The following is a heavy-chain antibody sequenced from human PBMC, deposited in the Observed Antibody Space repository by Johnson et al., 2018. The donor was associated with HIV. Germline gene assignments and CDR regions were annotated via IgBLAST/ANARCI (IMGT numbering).Heavy chain of an antibody. CDR2: ITWNGGST. CDR1: GFTFSDYY. D-gene: IGHD4-17*01. Sequence: VQLVESGGGLVKPGGSLRLSCAASGFTFSDYYMSWIRQAPGKGLEWVSGITWNGGSTGYADSVKGRFTISRDNARNSLYLRMNSLRAEDTALYYCAREGEDYGDNHDAFDVWGQGTVVTVSS. V-gene: IGHV3-20*04. CDR3: AREGEDYGDNHDAFDV. J-gene: IGHJ3*01.